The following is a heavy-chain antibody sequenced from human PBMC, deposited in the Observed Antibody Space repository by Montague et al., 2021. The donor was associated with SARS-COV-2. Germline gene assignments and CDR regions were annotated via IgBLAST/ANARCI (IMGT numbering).Heavy chain of an antibody. V-gene: IGHV3-23*03. CDR2: IYTGGSRT. CDR1: GFTFSSFA. D-gene: IGHD3-22*01. J-gene: IGHJ4*02. CDR3: AGNMYFYDSRGYQNIDY. Sequence: SLRLSCAASGFTFSSFAMTWVRQAPGKGLEWVSIIYTGGSRTHYADSVKGRFIISRDDSKNTLYLQMNGLRVEDTAICYCAGNMYFYDSRGYQNIDYWGQGILVAVSP.